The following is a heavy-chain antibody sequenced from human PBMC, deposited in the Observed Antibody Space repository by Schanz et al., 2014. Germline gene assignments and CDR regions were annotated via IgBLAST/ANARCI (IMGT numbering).Heavy chain of an antibody. Sequence: QVHLVQSGAEVKKPGSSVKVSCKASGGTFSSDTFSWVRQAPGQGLEWMGRIVPIAGITNYAQRFQGRVTITADRSTSTAYMELSSLRSEDTAVYYCARGYGDSPTDFWGQGTLVNGSS. CDR2: IVPIAGIT. V-gene: IGHV1-69*02. D-gene: IGHD4-17*01. CDR3: ARGYGDSPTDF. CDR1: GGTFSSDT. J-gene: IGHJ4*02.